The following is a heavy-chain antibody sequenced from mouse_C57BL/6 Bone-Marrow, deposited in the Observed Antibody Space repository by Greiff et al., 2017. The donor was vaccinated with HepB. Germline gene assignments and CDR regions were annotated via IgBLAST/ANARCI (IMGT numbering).Heavy chain of an antibody. CDR2: IDPENGDT. D-gene: IGHD2-4*01. V-gene: IGHV14-4*01. CDR1: GFNIKDDY. CDR3: TTFYDYYFDY. J-gene: IGHJ2*01. Sequence: VHLKQSGAELVRPGASVKLSCTASGFNIKDDYMHWVKQRPEQGLEWIGWIDPENGDTEYASKFQGKATITADTSSNTAYLQLSSLTSEDTAVYYCTTFYDYYFDYWGQGTTLTVSS.